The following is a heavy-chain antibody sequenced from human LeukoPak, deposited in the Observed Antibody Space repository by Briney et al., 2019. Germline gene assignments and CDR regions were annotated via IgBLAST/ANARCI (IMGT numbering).Heavy chain of an antibody. V-gene: IGHV3-74*01. D-gene: IGHD3-22*01. J-gene: IGHJ4*02. CDR3: ARVRALYDSSGYRHYYFDY. CDR1: GFTFSSYG. Sequence: PGGSLRLSCAASGFTFSSYGMHWVRQAPGKGLVWVSRINSDGSSTSYADSVKGRFTISRDNAKNTLYLQMNSLRAEDTAVYYCARVRALYDSSGYRHYYFDYWGQGTLVTVSS. CDR2: INSDGSST.